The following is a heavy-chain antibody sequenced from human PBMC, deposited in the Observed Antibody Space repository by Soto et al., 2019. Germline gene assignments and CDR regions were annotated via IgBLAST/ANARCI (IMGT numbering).Heavy chain of an antibody. J-gene: IGHJ5*02. Sequence: PSETLSLTCTVSGGSISSSIYYWGRIRQPPGKGLEWIGSIYYSGSTYYNPSLKSRVTISVDTSKNQFSLKLSSVTAADTAVYYCARGLHRHWFDPWGQGTLVTVSS. CDR1: GGSISSSIYY. CDR3: ARGLHRHWFDP. CDR2: IYYSGST. V-gene: IGHV4-39*01.